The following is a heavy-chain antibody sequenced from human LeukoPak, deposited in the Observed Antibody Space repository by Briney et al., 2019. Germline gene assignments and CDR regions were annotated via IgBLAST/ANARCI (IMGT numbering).Heavy chain of an antibody. D-gene: IGHD4-17*01. Sequence: SQTLSLTCTVSGGSISSGGYYWGWIRQHPGKGLEWIGYIYYSGSTYYNPSLKSRVTISVDTSKNQFSLKLSSVTAADTAVYYCARALPYGDHTKRAFDPWGRGTLVTVSS. CDR1: GGSISSGGYY. V-gene: IGHV4-31*03. J-gene: IGHJ5*02. CDR2: IYYSGST. CDR3: ARALPYGDHTKRAFDP.